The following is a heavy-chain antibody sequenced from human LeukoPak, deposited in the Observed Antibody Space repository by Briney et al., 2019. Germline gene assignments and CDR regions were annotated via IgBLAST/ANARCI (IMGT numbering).Heavy chain of an antibody. V-gene: IGHV4-39*01. D-gene: IGHD3-10*01. CDR1: GDSISTSKSY. CDR3: ARVYGSGSYYNGYYYYYMDV. CDR2: IYYTGNT. J-gene: IGHJ6*03. Sequence: SETLSLTCTVSGDSISTSKSYWGWIRQPPLKGLEWIGSIYYTGNTYYNASLKSRVTISVDTSKNQFSLKLSSVTAADTAVYYCARVYGSGSYYNGYYYYYMDVWGKGTTVTISS.